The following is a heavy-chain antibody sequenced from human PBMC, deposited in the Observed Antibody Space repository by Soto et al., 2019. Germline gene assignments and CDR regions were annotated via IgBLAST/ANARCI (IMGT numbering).Heavy chain of an antibody. CDR3: AKGAVGATTYFDY. J-gene: IGHJ4*02. D-gene: IGHD1-26*01. Sequence: QVQLVESGGGVVQPGRSLRLSCAASGFTFSSYGMHWVRQAPGKGLEWVAVISYDGSNKYYADSVKGRFTISRDNSKNTLYLQMNSLRAEDTAVYYCAKGAVGATTYFDYWGQGTLVTVSS. V-gene: IGHV3-30*18. CDR1: GFTFSSYG. CDR2: ISYDGSNK.